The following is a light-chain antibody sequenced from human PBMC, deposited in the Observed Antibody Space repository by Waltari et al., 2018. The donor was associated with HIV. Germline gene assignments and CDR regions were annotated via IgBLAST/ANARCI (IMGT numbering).Light chain of an antibody. J-gene: IGLJ3*02. CDR3: CSYAASSTLV. CDR1: SSDVGSYNL. Sequence: QSALTQPASVSGSPGQSITISCTGTSSDVGSYNLVSWYQQHPGKAPKLMIYEVSKRPSGASNLFSGSKSANPASLTISGLQASDEADYYCCSYAASSTLVFGVVTKLTVL. CDR2: EVS. V-gene: IGLV2-23*02.